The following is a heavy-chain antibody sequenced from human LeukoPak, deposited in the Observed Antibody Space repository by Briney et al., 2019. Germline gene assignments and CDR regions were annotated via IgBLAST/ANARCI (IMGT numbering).Heavy chain of an antibody. CDR3: ATVSSSSGWELDY. V-gene: IGHV1-24*01. Sequence: ASVKVSCKASGYTFTGYYMHWVRQAPGKGLEWMGGFDPEDGETIYAQKFQGRVTMTEDTSTDTAYMELSSLRSEDTAVYYCATVSSSSGWELDYWGQGTLVTVSS. J-gene: IGHJ4*02. D-gene: IGHD6-19*01. CDR2: FDPEDGET. CDR1: GYTFTGYY.